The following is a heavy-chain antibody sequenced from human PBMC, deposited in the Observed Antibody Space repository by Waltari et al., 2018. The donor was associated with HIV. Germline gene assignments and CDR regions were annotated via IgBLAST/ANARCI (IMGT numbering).Heavy chain of an antibody. J-gene: IGHJ4*02. CDR3: ARERYYYDSSGYYSTGY. CDR1: GFTFSSYW. V-gene: IGHV3-7*01. D-gene: IGHD3-22*01. CDR2: IKQDGSEK. Sequence: EVQLVESGGGLVQPGGSLRLSCAASGFTFSSYWMRWVRPAPGKGLEWVANIKQDGSEKYYVDSVKGRFTISRDNAKNSLYLQMNSLRAEDTAVYYCARERYYYDSSGYYSTGYWGQGTLVTVSS.